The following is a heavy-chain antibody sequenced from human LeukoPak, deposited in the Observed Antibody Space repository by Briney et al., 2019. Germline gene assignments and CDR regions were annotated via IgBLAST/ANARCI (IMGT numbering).Heavy chain of an antibody. Sequence: GRSLRLSCAASGFTFSSYSLHWVRQAPGKGLEWTSFISYDGTNAYYADSVKGRFTLSRDNSKNTLYLQMNSLRAEDTAVYYCARDGEYSGSDLDYWGQGTLVTVSS. J-gene: IGHJ4*02. CDR1: GFTFSSYS. CDR3: ARDGEYSGSDLDY. D-gene: IGHD5-12*01. V-gene: IGHV3-30-3*01. CDR2: ISYDGTNA.